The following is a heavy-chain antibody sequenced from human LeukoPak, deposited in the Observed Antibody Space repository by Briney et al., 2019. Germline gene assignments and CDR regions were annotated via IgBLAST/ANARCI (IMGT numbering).Heavy chain of an antibody. V-gene: IGHV1-18*01. J-gene: IGHJ4*02. CDR1: GYTFTSYG. D-gene: IGHD3-9*01. CDR3: ARIPADYDIVTGYYRPYFDY. CDR2: ISAYNGNT. Sequence: ASVKVSCKASGYTFTSYGISWVRQAPGQGLEWMGWISAYNGNTNYAQKLQGRVTMTTDTSTSTAYMELRSLRSDDTAVYYCARIPADYDIVTGYYRPYFDYWGQGTLVTVSS.